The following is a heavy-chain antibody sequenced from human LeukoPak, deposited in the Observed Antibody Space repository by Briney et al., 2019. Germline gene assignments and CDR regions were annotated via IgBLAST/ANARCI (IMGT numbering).Heavy chain of an antibody. J-gene: IGHJ4*02. V-gene: IGHV4-39*07. CDR1: GGSISSSSYY. D-gene: IGHD7-27*01. Sequence: SETLSLTCTVSGGSISSSSYYWGWIRQPPGKGLEWIGSIYYSGSTYYNPSLKSRVTISVDTSKNQFSLKFSVTAADTAVYYCATRKLGNDYWGQGTLVTVSS. CDR3: ATRKLGNDY. CDR2: IYYSGST.